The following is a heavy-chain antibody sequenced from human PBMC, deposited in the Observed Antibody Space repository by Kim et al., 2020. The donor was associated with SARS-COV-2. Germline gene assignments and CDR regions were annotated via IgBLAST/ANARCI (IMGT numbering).Heavy chain of an antibody. V-gene: IGHV1-2*04. CDR3: ARDRGSLDDSSGYFRTGFDY. CDR1: GYTFTGYY. CDR2: INPNSGGT. Sequence: ASVKVSCKASGYTFTGYYMHWVRQAPGQGLEWMGWINPNSGGTNYAQKFQGWVTMTRDTSISTAYMELSRLRSDDTAVYYCARDRGSLDDSSGYFRTGFDYWGQGPLVTVSS. J-gene: IGHJ4*02. D-gene: IGHD3-22*01.